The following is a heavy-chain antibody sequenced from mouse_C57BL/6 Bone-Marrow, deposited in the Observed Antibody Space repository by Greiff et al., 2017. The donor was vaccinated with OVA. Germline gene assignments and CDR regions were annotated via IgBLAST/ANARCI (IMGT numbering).Heavy chain of an antibody. D-gene: IGHD1-1*01. Sequence: QVQLKQSGAELMKPGASVKLSCKATGYTFTGYWIEWVKQRPGHGLEWIGEILPGSGSTNYNEKFKGKATFTADTSSNTAYMQLSSLTTEDSAIYYGARSAPDYYGRSYDWDFDVWGTGTTVTVSS. CDR2: ILPGSGST. CDR3: ARSAPDYYGRSYDWDFDV. V-gene: IGHV1-9*01. CDR1: GYTFTGYW. J-gene: IGHJ1*03.